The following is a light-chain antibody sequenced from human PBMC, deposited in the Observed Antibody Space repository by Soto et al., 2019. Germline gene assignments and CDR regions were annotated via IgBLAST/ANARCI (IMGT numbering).Light chain of an antibody. J-gene: IGKJ4*01. V-gene: IGKV3-11*01. CDR3: QQRSNWPST. CDR2: DAF. Sequence: EIVLTQSPVTLSLSPGERATLSCRASQSVSSYLAWYQQKPGQAPRLIIYDAFKRATGIPARFSGSGSGTDFTLTISSLEPEDFAVYYCQQRSNWPSTFGGGTKVEIK. CDR1: QSVSSY.